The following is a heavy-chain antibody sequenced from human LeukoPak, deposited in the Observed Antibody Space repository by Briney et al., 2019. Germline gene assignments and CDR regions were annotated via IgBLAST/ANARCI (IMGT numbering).Heavy chain of an antibody. CDR1: GYRFTNYW. J-gene: IGHJ4*02. Sequence: GESLKISCKGSGYRFTNYWIGWVRQMPGKGLEWMGIIHPGDSGTRYSPPFQGQVTMSVDESITTAYLQWSSLRASDSAIYYCARGGSYRYGSSDYWGQGTLVTVSS. CDR3: ARGGSYRYGSSDY. V-gene: IGHV5-51*01. CDR2: IHPGDSGT. D-gene: IGHD5-18*01.